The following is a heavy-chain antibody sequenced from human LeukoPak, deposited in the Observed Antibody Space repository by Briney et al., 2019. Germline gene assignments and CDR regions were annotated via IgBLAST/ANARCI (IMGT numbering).Heavy chain of an antibody. D-gene: IGHD3-22*01. J-gene: IGHJ6*02. V-gene: IGHV3-7*01. CDR3: ARVGDYDSSGYLNYGMDV. CDR1: GFTFRNAW. Sequence: PGGSLRLSCAASGFTFRNAWMSWVRQTPGKGLEWVANIKQDGSEKYYVDSVKGRFTISRDNAKNSLYLQMNSLRAEDTAVYYCARVGDYDSSGYLNYGMDVWGQGTTVTVSS. CDR2: IKQDGSEK.